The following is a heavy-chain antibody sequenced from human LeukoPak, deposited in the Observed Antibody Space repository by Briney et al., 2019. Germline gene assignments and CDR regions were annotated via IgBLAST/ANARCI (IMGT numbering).Heavy chain of an antibody. V-gene: IGHV1-8*01. CDR1: GYTFTSYD. CDR3: ARGRGGSYGEYYFDY. J-gene: IGHJ4*02. CDR2: MNPNSGNT. Sequence: GASVKVSCKASGYTFTSYDINWVRQATGQGLEWMGWMNPNSGNTGYAQKFQGRVTMTRNTSISTAYMELSSLRSEDTAVHYCARGRGGSYGEYYFDYWGQGTLVTVSS. D-gene: IGHD1-26*01.